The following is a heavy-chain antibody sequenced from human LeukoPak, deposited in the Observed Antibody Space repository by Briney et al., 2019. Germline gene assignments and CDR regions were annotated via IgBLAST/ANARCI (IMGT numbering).Heavy chain of an antibody. CDR1: GYTFTSYG. J-gene: IGHJ3*02. CDR2: ISAYNGNT. D-gene: IGHD3-3*01. Sequence: ASVKVSCKASGYTFTSYGISWVRQAPGQGLEWMGWISAYNGNTNYAQKLQGRVTMTTDTSTSTAYMELRSLRSDDTAVYYCGAYDFWSGSIWAFDIWGQGTMVTVSS. V-gene: IGHV1-18*01. CDR3: GAYDFWSGSIWAFDI.